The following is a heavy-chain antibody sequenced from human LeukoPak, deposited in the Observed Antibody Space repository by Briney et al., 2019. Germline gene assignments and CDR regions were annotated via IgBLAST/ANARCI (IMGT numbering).Heavy chain of an antibody. CDR3: ARVYDFWSGYPYFFDY. J-gene: IGHJ4*02. D-gene: IGHD3-3*01. CDR2: INPNSGGT. Sequence: ASVKVSCKASGYTFTGYYMHWVRQAPGQGLEWMGRINPNSGGTNYAQKFQGRVTMTRDTSISTAYMELSRLRSDDTAVYYCARVYDFWSGYPYFFDYWGQGTLVTVSS. V-gene: IGHV1-2*06. CDR1: GYTFTGYY.